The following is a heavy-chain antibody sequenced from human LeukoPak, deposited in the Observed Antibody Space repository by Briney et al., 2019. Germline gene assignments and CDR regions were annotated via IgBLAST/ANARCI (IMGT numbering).Heavy chain of an antibody. Sequence: ASVKVSCKASGYTFTGYYMHWVRQAPGQGLEWMGWINPNSGGANYAQKFQGRVTVTRDTSISTAYMELSRLRSDDTAVYYCARALRRSPVIDYWGQGTLVTVSS. V-gene: IGHV1-2*02. D-gene: IGHD3-16*02. J-gene: IGHJ4*02. CDR1: GYTFTGYY. CDR3: ARALRRSPVIDY. CDR2: INPNSGGA.